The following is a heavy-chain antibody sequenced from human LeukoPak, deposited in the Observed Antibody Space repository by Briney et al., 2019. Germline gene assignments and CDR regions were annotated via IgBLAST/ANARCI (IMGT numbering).Heavy chain of an antibody. Sequence: GGSLRLSCAASGFTFSSYWMHWVRQAPGKGLVWVSRINSDGSSTSYADSVKGRFTIPRDNAKNTLYLQMNSLRAEDTAVYYRARDSAFVVVVAANYFDYWGQGTLVTVSS. J-gene: IGHJ4*02. V-gene: IGHV3-74*01. CDR2: INSDGSST. CDR1: GFTFSSYW. D-gene: IGHD2-15*01. CDR3: ARDSAFVVVVAANYFDY.